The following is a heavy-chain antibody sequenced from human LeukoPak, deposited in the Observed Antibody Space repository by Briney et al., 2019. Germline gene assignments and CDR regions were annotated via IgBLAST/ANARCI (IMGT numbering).Heavy chain of an antibody. V-gene: IGHV3-33*01. CDR3: AREPGSTWTSYYYSGLDV. CDR1: GFTFSNHG. CDR2: IWFDGSNK. Sequence: GGSLRLSCEASGFTFSNHGMHWVRQAPGKGLEWVAVIWFDGSNKYYADSVKGRFTISRDNSKNTLYLEMNRLRPEDTAVYYCAREPGSTWTSYYYSGLDVWGQGTTVTVSS. J-gene: IGHJ6*02. D-gene: IGHD6-13*01.